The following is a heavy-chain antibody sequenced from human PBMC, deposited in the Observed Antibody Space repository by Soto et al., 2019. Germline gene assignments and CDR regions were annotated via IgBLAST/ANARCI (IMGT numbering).Heavy chain of an antibody. J-gene: IGHJ3*02. CDR2: INPATGAA. CDR3: ARGGGVGVAGYAAFDM. V-gene: IGHV1-2*02. CDR1: GYPVTAYY. D-gene: IGHD3-3*01. Sequence: QLHLVQSGAVVKKPGASVTVSCSASGYPVTAYYMHWVRQAPGRGLEWMGGINPATGAAKYTQTFPGRVTMTRDTSTGTVFMELSGLTSEDTAVFYCARGGGVGVAGYAAFDMWGQGTLVTVYS.